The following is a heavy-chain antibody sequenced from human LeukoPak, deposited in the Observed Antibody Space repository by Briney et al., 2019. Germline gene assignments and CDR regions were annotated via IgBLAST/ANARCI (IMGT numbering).Heavy chain of an antibody. V-gene: IGHV1-69*04. Sequence: SVKVSCKASGGTFSSYAIIWVRQAPGQGLEWMGRIIPILGIANYAQKFQGRVTITADKSTSTAYMELSSLRSEDTAVYYCAREDTYYYDSSGLLDYWGQGTLVTVSS. D-gene: IGHD3-22*01. J-gene: IGHJ4*02. CDR1: GGTFSSYA. CDR3: AREDTYYYDSSGLLDY. CDR2: IIPILGIA.